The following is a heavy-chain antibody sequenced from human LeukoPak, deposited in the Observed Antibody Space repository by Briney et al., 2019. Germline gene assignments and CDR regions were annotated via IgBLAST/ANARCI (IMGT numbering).Heavy chain of an antibody. CDR1: GFTFSSYD. CDR2: ISRSGGTT. CDR3: AKRGGTGSFYYYYYMDV. D-gene: IGHD3-10*01. Sequence: GGSLRLSCAASGFTFSSYDMTWVRQTPGKGLEWVALISRSGGTTYYADSVKGRFTISRDNSKNTLYLQMNSLRAEDTAEYYCAKRGGTGSFYYYYYMDVWGKGTTVTVSS. J-gene: IGHJ6*03. V-gene: IGHV3-23*01.